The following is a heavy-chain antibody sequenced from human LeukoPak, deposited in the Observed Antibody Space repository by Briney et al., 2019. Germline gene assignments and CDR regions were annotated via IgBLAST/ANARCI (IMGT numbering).Heavy chain of an antibody. D-gene: IGHD3-10*01. CDR1: GFTFSSNS. CDR3: TKWSGFGDD. J-gene: IGHJ4*02. CDR2: ISGSGDST. V-gene: IGHV3-23*01. Sequence: GGSLRLSCAASGFTFSSNSMTWVRQTPGKGLEWVSGISGSGDSTFYADSVKGWFTISRDNSRNTLYLQMSSLRPEDTAVYYCTKWSGFGDDWGQGTLVTVSS.